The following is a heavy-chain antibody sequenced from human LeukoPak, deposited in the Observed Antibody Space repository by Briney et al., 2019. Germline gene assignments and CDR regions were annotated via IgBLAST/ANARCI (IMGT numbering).Heavy chain of an antibody. CDR3: ARAPITIFGVPMEGVFDY. V-gene: IGHV1-2*02. Sequence: GASVKVSCKASGYTFTGYYMHWVRQAPGQGLEWMGWINPNSGGTNYAQKFQGRVTMTRDTSISTAYMELSRLRSDDTAVYYCARAPITIFGVPMEGVFDYWGQGTLVTVSS. CDR1: GYTFTGYY. CDR2: INPNSGGT. D-gene: IGHD3-3*01. J-gene: IGHJ4*02.